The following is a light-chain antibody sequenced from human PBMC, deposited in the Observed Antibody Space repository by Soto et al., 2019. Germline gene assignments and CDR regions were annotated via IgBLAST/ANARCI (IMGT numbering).Light chain of an antibody. J-gene: IGKJ5*01. V-gene: IGKV3-11*01. CDR3: QQRSSWPIT. Sequence: EVVLTQSPDTLSLSPGERATLSCRASQSVNNYLGWYQQKPGQAPRLLIYDASNRATGIPARFSGSGAGTDFTLTVSSLEPEDFAVYYCQQRSSWPITFGQGTRLEIK. CDR2: DAS. CDR1: QSVNNY.